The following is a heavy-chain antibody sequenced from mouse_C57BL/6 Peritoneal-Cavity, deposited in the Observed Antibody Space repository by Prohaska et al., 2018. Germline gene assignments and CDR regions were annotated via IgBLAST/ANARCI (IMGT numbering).Heavy chain of an antibody. D-gene: IGHD2-2*01. CDR2: INTYSGVP. CDR1: GYTFTTYG. V-gene: IGHV9-3*01. J-gene: IGHJ1*03. CDR3: ARLVTTYFDV. Sequence: QIQLVQSGPELKKPGETVKISCKASGYTFTTYGMSWVQQAPGKGLKWMGWINTYSGVPTYADYFKGRFAFSLETSASTAYLQINNLKNEDTATYFCARLVTTYFDVWGTGTTVTVSS.